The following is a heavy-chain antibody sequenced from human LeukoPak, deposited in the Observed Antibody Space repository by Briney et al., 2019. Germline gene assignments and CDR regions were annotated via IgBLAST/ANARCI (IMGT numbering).Heavy chain of an antibody. CDR1: GGSISSTTYY. Sequence: SEILSLTCTVSGGSISSTTYYWGWIRQPPGKGLEWIGTIYYSGTTYYNPSLKSRVTISVDTSKNQFSLELSSMTAADTAVYYCARGPTLKYFHHWGQGTPVSVSS. CDR2: IYYSGTT. V-gene: IGHV4-39*02. J-gene: IGHJ1*01. CDR3: ARGPTLKYFHH.